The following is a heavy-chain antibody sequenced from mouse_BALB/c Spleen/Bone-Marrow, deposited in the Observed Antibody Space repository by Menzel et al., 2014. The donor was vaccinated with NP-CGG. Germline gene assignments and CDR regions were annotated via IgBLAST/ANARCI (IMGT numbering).Heavy chain of an antibody. Sequence: EVKLVESGGGLVKPGGSLKLSCAASGFTFSSYAMSWVRQSPEKRLEWVAEISSGGSYTYYPDTVTGRFTISRDNAKNTLYLGMSSLRSEDTAMYYCARRDYDVGYYAMDYWGQGTSVTVSS. J-gene: IGHJ4*01. CDR1: GFTFSSYA. CDR3: ARRDYDVGYYAMDY. V-gene: IGHV5-9-4*01. CDR2: ISSGGSYT. D-gene: IGHD2-4*01.